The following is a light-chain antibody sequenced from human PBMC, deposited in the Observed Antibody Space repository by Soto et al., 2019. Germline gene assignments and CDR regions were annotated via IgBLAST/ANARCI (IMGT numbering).Light chain of an antibody. CDR2: GAS. Sequence: EIVMTQSPATLSVSPGERATLSCRASQSVSSNLAWYQQKPGQAPRLLIYGASTRATGIPARFSGSGSGTEFTLTISSLQSEDFAVYYCQQYNNWYTFRQGTKLELK. CDR3: QQYNNWYT. J-gene: IGKJ2*01. V-gene: IGKV3-15*01. CDR1: QSVSSN.